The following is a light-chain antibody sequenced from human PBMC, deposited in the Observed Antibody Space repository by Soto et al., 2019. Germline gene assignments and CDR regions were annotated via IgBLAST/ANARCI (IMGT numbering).Light chain of an antibody. CDR3: LLYYRNAGV. Sequence: QAVVTQEPSLTVSPGGTVTLTCASSSGPVTSGYYPNWVQQKPGQAPRSLIYGTTNKHSWTPDRFSGSLLGDKAVLTVSGVQPEDEAEYYCLLYYRNAGVFGGGTKLTVL. V-gene: IGLV7-43*01. CDR2: GTT. CDR1: SGPVTSGYY. J-gene: IGLJ3*02.